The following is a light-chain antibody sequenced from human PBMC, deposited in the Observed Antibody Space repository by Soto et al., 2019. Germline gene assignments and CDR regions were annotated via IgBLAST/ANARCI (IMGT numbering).Light chain of an antibody. Sequence: ENVLTQSPGTLSLSPGERATLSCRASQSVTNSFFAWYQQKPGQAPRLLIYGVSSRATSIPDRFSGSGSGTDFTLTISRLEPEDFVVYYCQQYSTLPHTFGQGTKLEVK. V-gene: IGKV3-20*01. J-gene: IGKJ2*01. CDR2: GVS. CDR3: QQYSTLPHT. CDR1: QSVTNSF.